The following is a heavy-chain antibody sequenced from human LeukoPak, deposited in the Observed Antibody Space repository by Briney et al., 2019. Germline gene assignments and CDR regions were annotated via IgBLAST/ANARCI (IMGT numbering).Heavy chain of an antibody. CDR3: ARAQMATSYYFDY. CDR1: GGTFSSYA. V-gene: IGHV1-69*13. Sequence: SVKVSCRASGGTFSSYAISWVRQAPGQGLEWMGGIIPIFGTANYAQKFQGRVTITADESTSTAYMELSSLRSEDTAVYYCARAQMATSYYFDYWGRGTLVTVSS. D-gene: IGHD5-24*01. J-gene: IGHJ4*02. CDR2: IIPIFGTA.